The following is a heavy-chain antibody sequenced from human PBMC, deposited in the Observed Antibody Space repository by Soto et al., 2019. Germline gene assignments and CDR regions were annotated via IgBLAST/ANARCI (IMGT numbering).Heavy chain of an antibody. CDR1: GFTFTNYA. Sequence: EVQVLESGGALVQPGGSLRLSCAASGFTFTNYAMSWVRQAPGKGLEWVSTVSGNGGTTYYADSVKGRFTISRDNSRNTLYLQMNSLRAEDTAVYYCAKAIAAAGTAYWGQGTLVTVSP. CDR3: AKAIAAAGTAY. J-gene: IGHJ4*02. D-gene: IGHD6-13*01. V-gene: IGHV3-23*01. CDR2: VSGNGGTT.